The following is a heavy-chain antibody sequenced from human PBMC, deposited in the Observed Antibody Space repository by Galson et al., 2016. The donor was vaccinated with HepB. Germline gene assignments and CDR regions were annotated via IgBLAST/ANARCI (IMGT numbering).Heavy chain of an antibody. CDR1: GYTFLSYG. CDR3: ARDAPHPVIVDYATFDL. CDR2: VSGFNGNT. V-gene: IGHV1-18*01. D-gene: IGHD3-22*01. Sequence: SVKVSCKASGYTFLSYGISWVRQAPGQGLEWLGWVSGFNGNTYYAPRVAGRVTLTTDTATTTGYLDLRSLTPDDTAVYYCARDAPHPVIVDYATFDLWGQGTLVTVSS. J-gene: IGHJ4*02.